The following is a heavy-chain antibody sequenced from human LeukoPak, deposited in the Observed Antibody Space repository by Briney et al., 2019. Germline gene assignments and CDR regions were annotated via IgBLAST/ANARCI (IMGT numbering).Heavy chain of an antibody. D-gene: IGHD4-17*01. CDR3: AIFHGDTDSYFDY. CDR1: GYTFTSYG. J-gene: IGHJ4*02. CDR2: ISAYNGNT. V-gene: IGHV1-18*01. Sequence: ASVKVSCKASGYTFTSYGISWVRQAPGQGLEWMGWISAYNGNTNYAQKLQGRVTMTTDTSTSTVYMELRSLRSDDTAVYYCAIFHGDTDSYFDYWGQGTLVTVSS.